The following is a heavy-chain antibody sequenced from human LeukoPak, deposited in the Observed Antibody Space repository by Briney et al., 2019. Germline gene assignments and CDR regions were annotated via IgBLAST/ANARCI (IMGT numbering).Heavy chain of an antibody. CDR3: AELGITMIGGV. D-gene: IGHD3-10*02. CDR2: ISSSGSTI. Sequence: GGSLRLSCVASGFTFSRFEMNWVRQAPGKGLEWVSYISSSGSTIYYADSVKGRFTISRDNAKNSLYLQMNSLRAEDTAVYYCAELGITMIGGVWGKGTTVTISS. CDR1: GFTFSRFE. J-gene: IGHJ6*04. V-gene: IGHV3-48*03.